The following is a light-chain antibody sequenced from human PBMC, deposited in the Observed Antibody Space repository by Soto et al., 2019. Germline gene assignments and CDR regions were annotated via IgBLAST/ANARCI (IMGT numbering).Light chain of an antibody. V-gene: IGKV3-20*01. J-gene: IGKJ3*01. Sequence: EIVLTQSPGTLSLSPGERATLSCRASQSVSSNYLAWYQQKRGQAPRLLIYGASSRATGIPTRFSGSGSGTDFTLTISSLQPEDVATYYCHKYNSVPFTFGPGTKVNIK. CDR2: GAS. CDR3: HKYNSVPFT. CDR1: QSVSSNY.